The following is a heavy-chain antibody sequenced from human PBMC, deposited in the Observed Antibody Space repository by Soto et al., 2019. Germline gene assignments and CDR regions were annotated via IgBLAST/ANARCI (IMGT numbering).Heavy chain of an antibody. J-gene: IGHJ6*02. CDR3: ARETYYDFWSGPYYGMDV. Sequence: QVQLVESGGGVVPPGRSLRLSCAASGFTFSSYAMHWVRQAPGKGLEWVAVISYDGSNKYYADSVKGRFTISRDNSKNTLYLQMNSLRAEDTAVYYCARETYYDFWSGPYYGMDVWGQGTTVTVSS. CDR2: ISYDGSNK. V-gene: IGHV3-30-3*01. D-gene: IGHD3-3*01. CDR1: GFTFSSYA.